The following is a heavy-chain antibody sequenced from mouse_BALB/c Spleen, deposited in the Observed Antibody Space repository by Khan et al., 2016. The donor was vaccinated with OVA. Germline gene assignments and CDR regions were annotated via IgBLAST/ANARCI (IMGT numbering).Heavy chain of an antibody. CDR3: ASGGYWYFDV. CDR1: GYTFTNYG. J-gene: IGHJ1*01. V-gene: IGHV9-3-1*01. Sequence: LVESGPELKKPGETVKISCKASGYTFTNYGMNWVKQAPGKGLKWMGWINTYTGELTYADDFKGRFAFSLETSASTAYLQINNLKNEDTATYFCASGGYWYFDVWGAGTTVTVSS. CDR2: INTYTGEL. D-gene: IGHD1-1*02.